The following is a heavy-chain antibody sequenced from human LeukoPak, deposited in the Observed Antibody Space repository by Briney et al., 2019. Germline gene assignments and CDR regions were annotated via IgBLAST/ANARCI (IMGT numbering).Heavy chain of an antibody. D-gene: IGHD1-26*01. CDR3: ARDIHEEGWELLDY. Sequence: GASVKVSCKASGYAFTSYYMHWVRQAPGQGPEWMGIINPSGGGTSYAQKFQGRVTMTRDTSTSTVYMELSSLRSEDTAVYYCARDIHEEGWELLDYWGQGTLVTVSS. J-gene: IGHJ4*02. CDR2: INPSGGGT. CDR1: GYAFTSYY. V-gene: IGHV1-46*01.